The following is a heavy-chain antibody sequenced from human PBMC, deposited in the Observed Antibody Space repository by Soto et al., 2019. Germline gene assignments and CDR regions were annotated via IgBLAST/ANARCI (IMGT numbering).Heavy chain of an antibody. CDR1: GFTVSNNY. CDR2: ISNTGST. CDR3: AKVNVVVVAATFEYEYYFDY. J-gene: IGHJ4*02. V-gene: IGHV3-53*01. D-gene: IGHD2-15*01. Sequence: PGGSLRLSCVASGFTVSNNYMSWVRQAPGRGLEWVSAISNTGSTYYAGSVKGRSTISRDSSTNTLYLEVNSLRADDTAVYYRAKVNVVVVAATFEYEYYFDYWGQGTLVTVSS.